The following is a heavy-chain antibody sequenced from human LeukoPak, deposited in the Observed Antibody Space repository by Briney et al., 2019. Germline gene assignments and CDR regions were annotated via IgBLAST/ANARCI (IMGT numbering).Heavy chain of an antibody. V-gene: IGHV4-61*02. CDR3: ARETIAVALSADY. CDR1: GVSVANGNYY. D-gene: IGHD6-19*01. J-gene: IGHJ4*02. CDR2: IYKSGNT. Sequence: PSQTLSLTCNVSGVSVANGNYYWGWIRQPAGKGLEWIGRIYKSGNTYSSPSLKSRVTMSIHPSSNQFSLTLRSVTAADTAIYYCARETIAVALSADYWGQGALVIVSS.